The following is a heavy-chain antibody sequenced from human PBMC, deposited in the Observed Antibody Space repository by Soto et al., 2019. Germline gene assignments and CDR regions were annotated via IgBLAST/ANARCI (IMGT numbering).Heavy chain of an antibody. V-gene: IGHV4-34*01. CDR1: GGSFSGYY. D-gene: IGHD3-22*01. Sequence: QVQLQQWGAGLLKPSETLSLTCAVYGGSFSGYYWSWIRQPPGKGLEWIGEINHSGSTNYNPSLKSRVTISVDTSKNQFSLKLSSVTAADTAVYYCARVYYDSSGYETWFDPWGQGTLVTVSS. J-gene: IGHJ5*02. CDR3: ARVYYDSSGYETWFDP. CDR2: INHSGST.